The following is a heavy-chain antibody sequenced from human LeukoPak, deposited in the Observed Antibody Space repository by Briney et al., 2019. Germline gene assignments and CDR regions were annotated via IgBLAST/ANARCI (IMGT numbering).Heavy chain of an antibody. CDR1: GGTFSSYS. CDR2: IVPIFGTA. J-gene: IGHJ6*03. V-gene: IGHV1-69*05. Sequence: ASVRVSCKASGGTFSSYSLGWVRQSPGQGLEWMGGIVPIFGTADYAQKFQGRATITTDDAASTVYLELTGLTSDETAVYYCARSEITMVRGVIRTTKYYMDVWGKGTTVAVSS. D-gene: IGHD3-10*01. CDR3: ARSEITMVRGVIRTTKYYMDV.